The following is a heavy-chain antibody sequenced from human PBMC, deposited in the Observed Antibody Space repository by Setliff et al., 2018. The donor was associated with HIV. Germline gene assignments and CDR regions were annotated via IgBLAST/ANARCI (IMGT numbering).Heavy chain of an antibody. Sequence: SETLSLTCAVYRGSFSHYYWTWIRQSPGKGLEWIAEINQERTTFYNPSLKSRLIMSLDTSRNAVSLRLNSVTAADTATYFCARVRFSFNDVRCFDLWGPGTRVTVS. J-gene: IGHJ2*01. D-gene: IGHD2-15*01. CDR1: RGSFSHYY. CDR3: ARVRFSFNDVRCFDL. CDR2: INQERTT. V-gene: IGHV4-34*01.